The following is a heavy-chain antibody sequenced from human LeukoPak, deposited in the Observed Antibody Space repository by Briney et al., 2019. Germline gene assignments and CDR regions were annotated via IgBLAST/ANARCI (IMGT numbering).Heavy chain of an antibody. V-gene: IGHV3-33*08. J-gene: IGHJ4*02. CDR2: IWYDGSNK. Sequence: GGSLTLSCAASGFTVSNYMGWVRQAPGKGLEWVAVIWYDGSNKYYADSVKGRFTISRDNSKNTLYLQMNGLRAEDTAVYYCAREMATRLGYFDYWGQGTLVTVSS. D-gene: IGHD5-24*01. CDR3: AREMATRLGYFDY. CDR1: GFTVSNY.